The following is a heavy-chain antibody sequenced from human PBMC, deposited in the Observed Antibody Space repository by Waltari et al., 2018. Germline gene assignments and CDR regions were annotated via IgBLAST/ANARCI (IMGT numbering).Heavy chain of an antibody. D-gene: IGHD3-16*01. V-gene: IGHV4-59*08. CDR1: GFTVSSNY. J-gene: IGHJ4*02. Sequence: VQLVESGGGLIQPGGSLRLSCAASGFTVSSNYMSWIRQPPGKGLEWIGYIYYSGSTNYNPSLKSRVTISVDTSKNQFSLKLSSVTAADTAVYYCARYGGRWTPFDYWGQGTLVTVSS. CDR3: ARYGGRWTPFDY. CDR2: IYYSGST.